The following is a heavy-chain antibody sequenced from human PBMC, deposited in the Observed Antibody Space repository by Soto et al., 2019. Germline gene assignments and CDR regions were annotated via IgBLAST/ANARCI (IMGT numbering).Heavy chain of an antibody. CDR1: GYTFSTST. D-gene: IGHD4-17*01. CDR3: AIANYGDDDY. CDR2: IKAYSGNT. V-gene: IGHV1-18*04. J-gene: IGHJ4*02. Sequence: LVQSGAEAKKPGTSVKVSCKASGYTFSTSTISWVRQAPGRGLEWLGWIKAYSGNTNYAPKLQGRVTMTTDTSTSTAYLELRSLTIVDTAMYYCAIANYGDDDYWGQGTLVTVSS.